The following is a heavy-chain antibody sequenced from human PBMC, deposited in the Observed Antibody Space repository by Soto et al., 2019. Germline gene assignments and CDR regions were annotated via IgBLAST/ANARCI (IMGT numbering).Heavy chain of an antibody. V-gene: IGHV3-30-3*01. J-gene: IGHJ4*02. CDR1: GFTFSSYA. CDR2: ISYDGSNK. CDR3: ARDTVTNAFDY. Sequence: GGSLRLSCAASGFTFSSYAMHWVRQAPGKGLEWVAVISYDGSNKYYADSVKGRFTISRDNSKNTLYLQMNSLRAEDTAVYYCARDTVTNAFDYWGQGTLVTVSS. D-gene: IGHD4-4*01.